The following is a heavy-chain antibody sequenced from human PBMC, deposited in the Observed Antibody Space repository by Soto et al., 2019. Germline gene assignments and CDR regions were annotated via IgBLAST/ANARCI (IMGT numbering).Heavy chain of an antibody. J-gene: IGHJ4*02. CDR2: INYRGST. CDR1: GASINSGDSY. Sequence: QVQLQESGPGLVRPSQTLSLTCTVSGASINSGDSYWNWIRQHPEKGLEWIGYINYRGSTFYNPSLKSRIIISVDTSKNQFSLKLSSVTAADTAVYYCARDAPGVAPYWGQGTLVTVSS. V-gene: IGHV4-31*03. CDR3: ARDAPGVAPY. D-gene: IGHD2-15*01.